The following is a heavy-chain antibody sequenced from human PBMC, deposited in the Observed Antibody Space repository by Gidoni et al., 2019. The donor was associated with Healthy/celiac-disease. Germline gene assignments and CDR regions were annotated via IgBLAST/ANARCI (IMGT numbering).Heavy chain of an antibody. J-gene: IGHJ4*02. V-gene: IGHV3-21*01. D-gene: IGHD2-2*01. CDR3: ARTRGEVPAASDY. CDR2: ISSSSSYI. CDR1: GFTFSSYS. Sequence: EVQLVESGGDLVKPGGSLRLSCAASGFTFSSYSMNWVRQAPGKGLEWVSSISSSSSYIYYADSVKGRFTISRDNAKNSLYLQMNSLRAEDTAVYYCARTRGEVPAASDYWGQGTLVTVSS.